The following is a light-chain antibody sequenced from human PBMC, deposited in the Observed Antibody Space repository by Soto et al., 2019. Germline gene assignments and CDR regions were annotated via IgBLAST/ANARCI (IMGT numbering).Light chain of an antibody. CDR2: DNN. J-gene: IGLJ1*01. V-gene: IGLV1-51*01. CDR1: SSNIGNNY. Sequence: QSVLTQPPSVSAAPGQKGTISCSGSSSNIGNNYVSWYQQLPGTAPKLLIYDNNKRPSGIPDRFSGSKSGTSATLGITGLQTGDEADYYCGTWDSSLSAHYVFGTGTKVTVL. CDR3: GTWDSSLSAHYV.